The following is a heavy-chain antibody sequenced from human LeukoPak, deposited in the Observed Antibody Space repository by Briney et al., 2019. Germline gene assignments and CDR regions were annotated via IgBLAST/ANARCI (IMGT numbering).Heavy chain of an antibody. CDR1: GYTFTSYG. CDR3: AGGMGSGRYPYYFDY. Sequence: ASVRVSCKASGYTFTSYGISWVRQAPGQGLEWMGWISAYNGNTNYAQKLQGRVTMTTDTSTSTAYMELRSLRSDDTAVYYCAGGMGSGRYPYYFDYWGQGTLVTVSS. J-gene: IGHJ4*02. V-gene: IGHV1-18*01. CDR2: ISAYNGNT. D-gene: IGHD3-10*01.